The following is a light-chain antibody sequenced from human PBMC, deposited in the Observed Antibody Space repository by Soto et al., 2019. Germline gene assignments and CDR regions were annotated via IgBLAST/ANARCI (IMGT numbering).Light chain of an antibody. Sequence: QSALTQPPSVSGAPGQRVTISCTGSSSNIGAGYDVHWYQQLPGTAPKLLIYGNSNRPSGVPDRFSGSKSGTSASLAITGLQAEDEADYYCQSYDSSLSGLWVFGGRTKLTVL. V-gene: IGLV1-40*01. CDR3: QSYDSSLSGLWV. J-gene: IGLJ3*02. CDR2: GNS. CDR1: SSNIGAGYD.